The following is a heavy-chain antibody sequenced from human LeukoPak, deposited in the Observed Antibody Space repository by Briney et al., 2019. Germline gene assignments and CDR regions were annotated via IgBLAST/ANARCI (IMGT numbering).Heavy chain of an antibody. CDR2: INQGGREK. J-gene: IGHJ1*01. D-gene: IGHD2-2*01. Sequence: GGSLRLPCAASGFLLSDYWMSWVRQGPGEGLEGVANINQGGREKYFVDSVKGRFTISRDNAQNSLGLQMNSLRVEDTAIYYCARLVVPPGNRGWYYEHWGQGTLVTVSS. CDR3: ARLVVPPGNRGWYYEH. CDR1: GFLLSDYW. V-gene: IGHV3-7*03.